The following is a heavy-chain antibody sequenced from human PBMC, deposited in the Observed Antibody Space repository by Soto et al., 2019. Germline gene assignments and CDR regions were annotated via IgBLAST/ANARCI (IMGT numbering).Heavy chain of an antibody. D-gene: IGHD5-18*01. V-gene: IGHV1-69*06. CDR3: ASSSGNNYGVGTNYYFDY. J-gene: IGHJ4*02. CDR2: IIPLFGTA. Sequence: RASVKVSCKTSGSTFSTYSIVWVRQAPGEGLEWMGGIIPLFGTANYAQKFQDRVTITADKSTNTAFVELSSLKSEDTAMYYCASSSGNNYGVGTNYYFDYWGQGTLVTVSS. CDR1: GSTFSTYS.